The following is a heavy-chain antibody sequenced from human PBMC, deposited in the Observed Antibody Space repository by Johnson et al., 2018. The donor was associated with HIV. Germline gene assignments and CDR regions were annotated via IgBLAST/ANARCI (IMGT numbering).Heavy chain of an antibody. CDR1: GFTFSSYA. CDR2: ISYDGSNK. Sequence: VQLVESGGGVVQPGRSLRLSCAASGFTFSSYAMHWVRQAPGKGLAWVAVISYDGSNKYYAASVTGRFTISRDNSKNTLYLQMNSLRAEDQAVYDCARLPGYSSGWTLGAFDIWGQGTMVTVSS. D-gene: IGHD6-19*01. J-gene: IGHJ3*02. CDR3: ARLPGYSSGWTLGAFDI. V-gene: IGHV3-30*04.